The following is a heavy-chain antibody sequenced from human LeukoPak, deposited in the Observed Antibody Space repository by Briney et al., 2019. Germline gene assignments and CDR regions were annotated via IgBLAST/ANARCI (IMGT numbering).Heavy chain of an antibody. J-gene: IGHJ4*02. Sequence: HAGGSLRLSCAATGFTFSNYGMPWVRQAPGKGLEWVAFIWYDGSNKYYADSVKGRFTISRDNSKNTLYPQMNSLRAEDTAVYYCARESYDFWSGYYGATSYWGQGTLVTVSS. D-gene: IGHD3-3*01. V-gene: IGHV3-33*01. CDR2: IWYDGSNK. CDR1: GFTFSNYG. CDR3: ARESYDFWSGYYGATSY.